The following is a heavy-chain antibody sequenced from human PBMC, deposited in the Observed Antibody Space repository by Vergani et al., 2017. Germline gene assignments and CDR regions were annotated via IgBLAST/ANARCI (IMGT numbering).Heavy chain of an antibody. J-gene: IGHJ6*03. CDR1: GFTFSNAW. V-gene: IGHV3-15*01. CDR2: IKSKTDGGTT. CDR3: AKSRIYYYYMDV. Sequence: EVQLVESGGGLVKPGGSLRLSCAASGFTFSNAWMSWVRQAPGKGLEWVGRIKSKTDGGTTDYAAPVKGRFTISRDNSKNTLYLQMNSLRAEDTAVYYCAKSRIYYYYMDVWGKGTTVTVSS.